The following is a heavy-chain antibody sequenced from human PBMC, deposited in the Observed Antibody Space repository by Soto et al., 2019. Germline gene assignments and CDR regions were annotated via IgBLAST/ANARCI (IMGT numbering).Heavy chain of an antibody. V-gene: IGHV3-11*01. J-gene: IGHJ4*02. CDR2: IDSGDGTT. CDR3: VRPYYSSSWFPFDR. D-gene: IGHD6-13*01. Sequence: QVQLVESGGGLVKPGGSLRLSCTGSGFDFGDYYMGWIRQAPGKGLEWVSYIDSGDGTTYYTDSVKGRFTISRDNAKKTVYLQMSSLRVEDTALYYCVRPYYSSSWFPFDRWGQGTLVTVSS. CDR1: GFDFGDYY.